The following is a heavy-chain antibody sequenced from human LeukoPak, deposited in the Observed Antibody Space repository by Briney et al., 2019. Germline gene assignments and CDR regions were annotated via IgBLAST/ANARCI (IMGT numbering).Heavy chain of an antibody. J-gene: IGHJ4*02. CDR1: GDSFTSYW. D-gene: IGHD6-19*01. CDR3: ARRSSGWYQDY. V-gene: IGHV5-51*01. Sequence: LGESLKISCKASGDSFTSYWIAWVRQMPGKGLEWMGIIYPGDSDTRYSPSFQGQVTISADKSTSTAYLQWSSLKASDTAMYYCARRSSGWYQDYWGQGTLVTVSS. CDR2: IYPGDSDT.